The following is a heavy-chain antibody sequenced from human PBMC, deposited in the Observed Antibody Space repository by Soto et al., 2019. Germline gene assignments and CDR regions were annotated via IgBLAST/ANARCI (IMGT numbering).Heavy chain of an antibody. CDR1: GGSISSYY. D-gene: IGHD6-19*01. Sequence: AETLSLTCVVSGGSISSYYWTWVRQPPGKGLEWIVYIYYSGSTNYNPSLKSRVTISLDTSNNQFSLKLSSVTAADTAVYYCARDRYSSGWLDYWGLGTLVTVSS. CDR3: ARDRYSSGWLDY. J-gene: IGHJ4*02. V-gene: IGHV4-59*01. CDR2: IYYSGST.